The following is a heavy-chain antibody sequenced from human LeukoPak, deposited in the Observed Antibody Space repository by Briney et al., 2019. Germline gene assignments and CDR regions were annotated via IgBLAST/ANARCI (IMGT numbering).Heavy chain of an antibody. Sequence: GESLRLSCAASGFAVGSSYMSWVRQAPGKGREWISVLYSGGTTYYADSVEGRFTISRDNSNNTLLLQMNSLRVEDTAVYYCARGVRWHDFDSWGQGTLVTVSS. CDR3: ARGVRWHDFDS. V-gene: IGHV3-53*01. CDR1: GFAVGSSY. J-gene: IGHJ4*02. D-gene: IGHD4-23*01. CDR2: LYSGGTT.